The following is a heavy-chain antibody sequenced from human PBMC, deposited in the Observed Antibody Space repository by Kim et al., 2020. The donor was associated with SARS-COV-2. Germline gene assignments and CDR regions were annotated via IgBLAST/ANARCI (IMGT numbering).Heavy chain of an antibody. D-gene: IGHD6-19*01. CDR2: ISSSGSTI. V-gene: IGHV3-11*04. J-gene: IGHJ4*02. CDR3: ARGHSSGWYRSPPPRDG. Sequence: GGSLRLSCAASGFTFSDYYMSWIRQAPGKGLEWVSYISSSGSTIYYADSVKGRFTISRDNAKNSLDLQMNSLRAEDTAVYYCARGHSSGWYRSPPPRDGWGQGTLVTVSS. CDR1: GFTFSDYY.